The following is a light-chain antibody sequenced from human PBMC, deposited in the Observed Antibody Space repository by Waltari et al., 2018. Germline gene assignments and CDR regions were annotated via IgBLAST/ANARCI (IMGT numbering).Light chain of an antibody. CDR1: SGSVSSNYY. Sequence: QTVVTQEPSFSVSPGGTVTLTCGLTSGSVSSNYYPSWYQQTPGQAPRTLIYNTNIRSSGVPERFSGSILGNKAALTITGAQADDESDYYCVVYMGSDIWVFGGGTKLTVL. V-gene: IGLV8-61*01. J-gene: IGLJ3*02. CDR2: NTN. CDR3: VVYMGSDIWV.